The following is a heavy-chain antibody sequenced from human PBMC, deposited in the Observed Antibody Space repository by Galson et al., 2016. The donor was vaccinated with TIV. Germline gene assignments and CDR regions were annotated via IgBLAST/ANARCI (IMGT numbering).Heavy chain of an antibody. D-gene: IGHD2-15*01. V-gene: IGHV3-15*05. CDR3: VRDRPSEDYYGD. CDR2: IKSKAAGGAT. CDR1: GFTFSSFS. Sequence: SLRLSCAASGFTFSSFSMNWVRQAPGKGLEWVGRIKSKAAGGATDYGAPVKGRFTISRDDSGSTLYLQMNSLKTEDTALYFCVRDRPSEDYYGDWGQGALVTVSS. J-gene: IGHJ4*02.